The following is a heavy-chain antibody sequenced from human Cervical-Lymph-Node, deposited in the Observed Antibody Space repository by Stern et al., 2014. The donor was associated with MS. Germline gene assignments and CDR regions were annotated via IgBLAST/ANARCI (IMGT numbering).Heavy chain of an antibody. J-gene: IGHJ6*02. Sequence: VQLVESGGGVVQPGRSMRLSCAASGFTFSSYAMHWVRQAPGKGLEWVAVISYDGSNKYYADSVKGRFTISRDNSKNTLYLQMNSLRAEDTAVYYCARDGLVIHPRTPTTTIYGMDVWGQGTTVTVSS. CDR3: ARDGLVIHPRTPTTTIYGMDV. V-gene: IGHV3-30*04. CDR2: ISYDGSNK. D-gene: IGHD3/OR15-3a*01. CDR1: GFTFSSYA.